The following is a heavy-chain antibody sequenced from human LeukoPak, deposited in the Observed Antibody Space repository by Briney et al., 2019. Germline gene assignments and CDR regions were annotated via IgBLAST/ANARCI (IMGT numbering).Heavy chain of an antibody. Sequence: GGSLRLSCAASGFTFSNYGMHWVRQAPGKGLEWVAVIWYDGSNKYYADSVKGRFTISRDNSKNTLYLQMNSLRAEDTAVYYCAKGRDGYKTYYFDYWGQGTLVTVSS. CDR1: GFTFSNYG. CDR2: IWYDGSNK. CDR3: AKGRDGYKTYYFDY. J-gene: IGHJ4*02. D-gene: IGHD5-24*01. V-gene: IGHV3-33*06.